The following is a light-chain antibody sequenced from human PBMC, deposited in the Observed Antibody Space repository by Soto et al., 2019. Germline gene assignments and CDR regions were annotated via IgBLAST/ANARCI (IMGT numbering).Light chain of an antibody. V-gene: IGKV3-11*01. CDR3: QQRSNWPIT. CDR1: QSVSRIN. J-gene: IGKJ5*01. Sequence: EIVMTQSPATLSVSPGERATLSCRASQSVSRINVAWYQQKPGQAPRLLIYGASNRATGIPARFSGSGSGTDFTLTISSLEPEDFAVYYCQQRSNWPITFGQGTRLEIK. CDR2: GAS.